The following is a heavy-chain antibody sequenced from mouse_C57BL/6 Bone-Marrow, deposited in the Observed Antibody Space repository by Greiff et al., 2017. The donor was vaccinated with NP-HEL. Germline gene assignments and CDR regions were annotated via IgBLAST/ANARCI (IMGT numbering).Heavy chain of an antibody. Sequence: QVQLQQSGPELVKPGASVKISCKASGYAFSSSWMNWVKQRPGKGLEWIGRIYPGDGDTNYNGKFKGKATLTADKSSSTAYLPLSSLTSEDSAVYFCARRSPGRGYFDVWGTGTTVTVSS. V-gene: IGHV1-82*01. CDR2: IYPGDGDT. CDR1: GYAFSSSW. J-gene: IGHJ1*03. CDR3: ARRSPGRGYFDV. D-gene: IGHD4-1*01.